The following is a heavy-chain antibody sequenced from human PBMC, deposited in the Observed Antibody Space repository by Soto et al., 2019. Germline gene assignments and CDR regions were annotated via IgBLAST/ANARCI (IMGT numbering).Heavy chain of an antibody. CDR2: ISAYNGNT. V-gene: IGHV1-18*01. J-gene: IGHJ4*02. CDR3: SRDPFPSTIFGVVIWRY. CDR1: GYTFTSYG. Sequence: QVQLVQSGAEVKKPGASVKVSCKASGYTFTSYGISWVRQAPGQGLEWMGWISAYNGNTKYAQKLQGRVTVTTDTSTSTAYMELRSLRSDDTAVYSCSRDPFPSTIFGVVIWRYWGQGTLVTVSS. D-gene: IGHD3-3*01.